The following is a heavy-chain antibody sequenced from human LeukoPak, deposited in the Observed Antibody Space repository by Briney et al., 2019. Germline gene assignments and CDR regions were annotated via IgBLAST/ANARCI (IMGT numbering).Heavy chain of an antibody. V-gene: IGHV1-3*01. Sequence: ASVKVSCKASGYTFINYAIHWVRQAPGQSLEWMGWISAGNGDTKYSQNFQDRLTITRDTSASTAYMELSSLTSEDTAVYYCARDHSYDSIWCNWFDPWGQGTLXTVSS. CDR1: GYTFINYA. D-gene: IGHD6-13*01. J-gene: IGHJ5*02. CDR3: ARDHSYDSIWCNWFDP. CDR2: ISAGNGDT.